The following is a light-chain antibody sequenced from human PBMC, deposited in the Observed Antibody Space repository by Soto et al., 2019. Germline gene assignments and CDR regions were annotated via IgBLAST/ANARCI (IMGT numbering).Light chain of an antibody. CDR3: CSYAGSSTYV. CDR2: EGS. CDR1: SRDVGSYNL. Sequence: QSVLTQPASGSGSPGQSITISCTGTSRDVGSYNLVSWYQQHPSKAPKLMIYEGSKRPSGVSNRFSGSKSGNTASLTISGLQAEDEADYYCCSYAGSSTYVFGTGTKVTVL. J-gene: IGLJ1*01. V-gene: IGLV2-23*01.